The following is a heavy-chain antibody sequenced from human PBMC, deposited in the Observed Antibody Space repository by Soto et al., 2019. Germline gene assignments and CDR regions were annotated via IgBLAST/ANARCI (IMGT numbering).Heavy chain of an antibody. CDR1: GFTFSSYA. D-gene: IGHD6-19*01. CDR2: ISYDGSNK. J-gene: IGHJ4*02. Sequence: QVQLVESGGGVVQPGRSLRLSCAASGFTFSSYAMHWVRQAPGKGLEWVAVISYDGSNKYYADSVKGRFTISRDNSKNTLYLRMNSLRAEDTAVYYCARGSAVAGIDYWGQGTLVTVSS. CDR3: ARGSAVAGIDY. V-gene: IGHV3-30-3*01.